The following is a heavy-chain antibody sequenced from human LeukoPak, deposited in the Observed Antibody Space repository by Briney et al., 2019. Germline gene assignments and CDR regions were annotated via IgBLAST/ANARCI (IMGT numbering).Heavy chain of an antibody. D-gene: IGHD2-2*02. CDR2: IYYSGST. CDR3: ARRSGGYCSSTSCYTIDY. V-gene: IGHV4-39*01. Sequence: PSETLSLTCTVSGGSISSSSYYWGWIRQPPGKGLEWIGSIYYSGSTYYNPSLKSRVTISVDTSKNQFSLKLSSVTAADTAVYYCARRSGGYCSSTSCYTIDYWGQGTLVTVSS. J-gene: IGHJ4*02. CDR1: GGSISSSSYY.